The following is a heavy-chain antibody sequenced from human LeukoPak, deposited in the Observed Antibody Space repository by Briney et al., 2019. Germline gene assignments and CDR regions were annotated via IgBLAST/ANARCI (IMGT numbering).Heavy chain of an antibody. J-gene: IGHJ3*02. CDR2: ISYDGSNK. V-gene: IGHV3-33*05. CDR3: ARGFPARRGAFDI. D-gene: IGHD6-6*01. Sequence: PGGSLRLSCAASGFTFSSYGMHWVRQAPGKGLEWVTVISYDGSNKYYADSVKGRFTISRDNAKNSLYLQMYSLRVEDTAVYYCARGFPARRGAFDIWGQGTKVTVSS. CDR1: GFTFSSYG.